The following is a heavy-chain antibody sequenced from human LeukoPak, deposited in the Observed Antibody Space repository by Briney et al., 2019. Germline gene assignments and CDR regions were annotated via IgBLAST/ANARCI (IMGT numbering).Heavy chain of an antibody. CDR1: GFTFSSYG. CDR2: ISSSSSYI. Sequence: PGGSLRLSCAASGFTFSSYGMNWVRQAPGKGLEWVSFISSSSSYINYADSVKGRFTISRDNAEKSLYLQMNSLRAEDTAVYYCARLCIVGTKSAFDIWGQGTMVTVSS. CDR3: ARLCIVGTKSAFDI. D-gene: IGHD1-26*01. V-gene: IGHV3-21*01. J-gene: IGHJ3*02.